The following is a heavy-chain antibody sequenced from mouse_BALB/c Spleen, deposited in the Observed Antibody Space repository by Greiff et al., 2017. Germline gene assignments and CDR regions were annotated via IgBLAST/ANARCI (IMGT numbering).Heavy chain of an antibody. J-gene: IGHJ4*01. V-gene: IGHV1-87*01. Sequence: QVQLQQSGAELARPGASVKLSCKASGYTFTSYWMQWVKQRPGQGLEWIGAIYPGDGDTRYTQKFKGKATLTADKSSSTAYMQLSSLASEDSAVYYCARWGYYPWGQGTSVTVSS. CDR2: IYPGDGDT. CDR3: ARWGYYP. CDR1: GYTFTSYW. D-gene: IGHD2-3*01.